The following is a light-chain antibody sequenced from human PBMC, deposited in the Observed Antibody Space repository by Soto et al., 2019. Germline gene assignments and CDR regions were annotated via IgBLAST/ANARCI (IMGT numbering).Light chain of an antibody. CDR1: SRNVGSYNL. V-gene: IGLV2-23*02. CDR3: CSDAGSSTSGVV. J-gene: IGLJ2*01. CDR2: EVS. Sequence: QSALTQPASVSGSPGQSITISCTGTSRNVGSYNLVSWYQHHPGKAPKLMIYEVSERPSGVSNRFSGSKSGNTASLRISGLQADDEAEYYCCSDAGSSTSGVVFGGGTKLTVL.